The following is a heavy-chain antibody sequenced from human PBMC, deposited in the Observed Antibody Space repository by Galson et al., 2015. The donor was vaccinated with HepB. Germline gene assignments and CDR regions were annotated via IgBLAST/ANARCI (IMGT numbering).Heavy chain of an antibody. Sequence: SLRLSCAASGFTFSSYWMSWVRQAPGKGLEWVANIKQDGSEKYYVDSVKGRFTISRDNAKNSLYLQMNSLRVEDTAVYYCAREGDYYGSGSYFSDYWGQGTLVTVSS. CDR2: IKQDGSEK. CDR1: GFTFSSYW. V-gene: IGHV3-7*03. J-gene: IGHJ4*02. D-gene: IGHD3-10*01. CDR3: AREGDYYGSGSYFSDY.